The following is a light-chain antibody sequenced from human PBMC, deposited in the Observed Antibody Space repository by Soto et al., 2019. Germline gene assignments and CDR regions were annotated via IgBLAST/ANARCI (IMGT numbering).Light chain of an antibody. CDR1: DSNIGSNS. CDR2: KST. Sequence: QSVLTQPPSASGTPGQRVSITCSGSDSNIGSNSVHWYQQVPGMAPKLLVYKSTQRPSGVPDRFSGSKSATSASLAISGLRAEDEAEYYCATWDDGLSGVLFGGGTKVTV. CDR3: ATWDDGLSGVL. J-gene: IGLJ2*01. V-gene: IGLV1-47*01.